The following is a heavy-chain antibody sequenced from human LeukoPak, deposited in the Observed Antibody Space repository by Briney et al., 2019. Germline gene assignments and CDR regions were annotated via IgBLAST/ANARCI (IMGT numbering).Heavy chain of an antibody. J-gene: IGHJ4*02. D-gene: IGHD4-11*01. CDR1: GFTFSSYS. CDR2: ISSSSSYI. V-gene: IGHV3-21*01. CDR3: ARDPPFVVTTYRKEDY. Sequence: GGSLRLSCAASGFTFSSYSMNWVRQAPGKGLEWVSSISSSSSYIYYADSVKGRFTISRDNAKNSLYLQMNSLRAEDTAVYYCARDPPFVVTTYRKEDYWGQGTLVTVSS.